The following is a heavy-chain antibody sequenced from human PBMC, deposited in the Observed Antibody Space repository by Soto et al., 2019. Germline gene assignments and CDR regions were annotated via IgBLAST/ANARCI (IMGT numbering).Heavy chain of an antibody. CDR3: ARDIAGDRYYYDSSDEIYGMDV. D-gene: IGHD3-22*01. V-gene: IGHV4-31*03. J-gene: IGHJ6*02. CDR1: GGSISSGGYY. Sequence: PSETLSLTCTVSGGSISSGGYYWSWIRQHPGKGLEWIGYIYYSGSTYYNPSLKSRVTISVDTSKNQFSLKLSSVTAADTAVYYCARDIAGDRYYYDSSDEIYGMDVWGQGTMVTVSS. CDR2: IYYSGST.